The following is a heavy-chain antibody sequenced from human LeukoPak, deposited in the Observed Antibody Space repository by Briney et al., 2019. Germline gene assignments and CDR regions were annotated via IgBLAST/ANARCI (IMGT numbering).Heavy chain of an antibody. V-gene: IGHV1-2*02. D-gene: IGHD3-10*01. CDR3: ARSVMYYYGSGGPDY. J-gene: IGHJ4*02. Sequence: ASVKVSCKASGYTFTGYYMHWVRQAPGQGLEWMGWINPNSGGTNYAQKFQGRVTMTRDTSISTAYMELSRLRSDDTAVYYCARSVMYYYGSGGPDYWGQGTLVTVSS. CDR2: INPNSGGT. CDR1: GYTFTGYY.